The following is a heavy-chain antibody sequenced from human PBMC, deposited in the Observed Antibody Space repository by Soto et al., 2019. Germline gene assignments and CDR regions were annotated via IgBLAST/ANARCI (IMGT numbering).Heavy chain of an antibody. Sequence: SETLSLTCTVSGGSISSSSYYWGWIRQPPGKGLEWIGSIYYSGSTYHNPSLKSRVTISVDTSKNQFSLKLSSVTAADTAVYYCASTPASYDYGDYFGVFDYWAQGTLVTVSS. CDR2: IYYSGST. CDR1: GGSISSSSYY. D-gene: IGHD4-17*01. CDR3: ASTPASYDYGDYFGVFDY. J-gene: IGHJ4*02. V-gene: IGHV4-39*01.